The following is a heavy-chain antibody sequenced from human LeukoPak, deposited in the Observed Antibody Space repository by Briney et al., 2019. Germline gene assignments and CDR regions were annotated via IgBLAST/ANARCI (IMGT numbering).Heavy chain of an antibody. D-gene: IGHD3-16*01. J-gene: IGHJ3*02. CDR2: IYYSGST. CDR3: ARHVGGYAFDI. CDR1: GGSISSYY. V-gene: IGHV4-59*08. Sequence: SEALSLTRTVSGGSISSYYWSWLRQPPGKGLEGIGYIYYSGSTNYLPSLKSRVIISVYTSKDHFSLKLSSVTAADTAVYYCARHVGGYAFDIWGQGTMVTVSS.